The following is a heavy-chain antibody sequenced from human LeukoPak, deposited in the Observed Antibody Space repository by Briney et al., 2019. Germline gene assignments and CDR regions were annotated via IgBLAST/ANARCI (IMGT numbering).Heavy chain of an antibody. V-gene: IGHV3-33*01. D-gene: IGHD3-10*01. CDR3: VRQAGRAGGQ. Sequence: GGSLRLSCAASGFTFSHYGMHWVRQAPGKGLEWVAVIWHDATNKFYADSVKGRFTISRENSKKMVYLQMNSLRVEDTAVYHCVRQAGRAGGQWGQGTLIAVSS. CDR2: IWHDATNK. J-gene: IGHJ4*02. CDR1: GFTFSHYG.